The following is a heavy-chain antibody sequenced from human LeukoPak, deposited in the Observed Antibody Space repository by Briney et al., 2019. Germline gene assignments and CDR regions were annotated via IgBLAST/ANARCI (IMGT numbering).Heavy chain of an antibody. V-gene: IGHV3-30*02. J-gene: IGHJ4*02. Sequence: AGXXLRLSCAASGFTFSSYGTHWVRQAPGKGLEWVAFIRYDGSNKYYADSVKGRFTISRDNSKNTLYLQMNSLRAEDTAVYYCAKDRAAMAYYFDYWGQGTLVTVSS. CDR2: IRYDGSNK. CDR3: AKDRAAMAYYFDY. D-gene: IGHD2-2*01. CDR1: GFTFSSYG.